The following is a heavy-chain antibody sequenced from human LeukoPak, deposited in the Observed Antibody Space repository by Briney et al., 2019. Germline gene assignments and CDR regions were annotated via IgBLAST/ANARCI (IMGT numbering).Heavy chain of an antibody. D-gene: IGHD2-8*01. J-gene: IGHJ5*02. CDR2: IYYSGSN. CDR3: ATLVLGYCTNGVCLYNWFDP. V-gene: IGHV4-59*12. Sequence: TSETLSLTCTVSGXSISSYYWSWIRQPPGKGLEWIGYIYYSGSNNYNPSLKSRVTISVDTSKNQFSLKLSSVTAADTAVYYCATLVLGYCTNGVCLYNWFDPWGQGTLVTVSS. CDR1: GXSISSYY.